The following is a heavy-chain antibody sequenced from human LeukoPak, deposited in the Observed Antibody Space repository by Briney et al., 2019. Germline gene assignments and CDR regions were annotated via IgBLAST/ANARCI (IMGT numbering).Heavy chain of an antibody. Sequence: PGGSLRLSCAASGFTFSSYAMSWVRQPPGKGLEWVGRIKSKTDGGTTDYAAPVKGRFIISRDDSKNTLDLQMNSLKTEDTAVYSCTTQMGGTSLFFGAFDIWGQGTMVTVSS. CDR1: GFTFSSYA. CDR3: TTQMGGTSLFFGAFDI. J-gene: IGHJ3*02. CDR2: IKSKTDGGTT. V-gene: IGHV3-15*01. D-gene: IGHD3-10*01.